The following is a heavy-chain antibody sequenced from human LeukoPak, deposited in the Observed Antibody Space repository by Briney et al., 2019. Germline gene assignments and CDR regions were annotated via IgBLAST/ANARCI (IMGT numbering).Heavy chain of an antibody. J-gene: IGHJ4*02. CDR1: GFTFSSYS. V-gene: IGHV3-48*04. D-gene: IGHD1-1*01. Sequence: PGGSLRLSCAASGFTFSSYSMNWVRQAPGKGLEWISYIGISSGNTKYADSVKGRFTISGDGAKNSLYLQMNSLRVEDTAVYYCARDHNYAFDNWGQGTLVTVSS. CDR3: ARDHNYAFDN. CDR2: IGISSGNT.